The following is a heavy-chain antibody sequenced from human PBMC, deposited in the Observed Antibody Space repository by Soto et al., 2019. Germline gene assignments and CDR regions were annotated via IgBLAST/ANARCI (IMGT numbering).Heavy chain of an antibody. Sequence: QVQLQESGPGLVKPSQTLSLTCTVSGGSISSGDYYWSWIRQPPGKGLEWIGYIYYSGSTYYNPSLKSRVTISVDTSXNQFSLKLXXXXXXXXXXXXXXXXXXXXXXXXXMDXWGQGTTVTVSS. CDR3: XXXXXXXXXXXXMDX. J-gene: IGHJ6*02. CDR1: GGSISSGDYY. CDR2: IYYSGST. V-gene: IGHV4-30-4*01.